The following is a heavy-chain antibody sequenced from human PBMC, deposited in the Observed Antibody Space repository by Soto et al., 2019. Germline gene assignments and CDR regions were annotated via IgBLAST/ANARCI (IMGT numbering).Heavy chain of an antibody. J-gene: IGHJ4*02. V-gene: IGHV3-48*03. CDR3: ARSGYYSDFDY. Sequence: GGSLRLSCAASGFTFSSYEMNWVRQAPGKGLEWVSYISSSGSTIYYADSVKGRFAISRDNAKNSLYLQMNSLRAEDTAVYYCARSGYYSDFDYWVQGTLVTVSS. CDR2: ISSSGSTI. D-gene: IGHD3-22*01. CDR1: GFTFSSYE.